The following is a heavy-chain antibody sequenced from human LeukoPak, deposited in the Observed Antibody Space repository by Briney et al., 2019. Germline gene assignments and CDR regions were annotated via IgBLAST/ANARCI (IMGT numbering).Heavy chain of an antibody. V-gene: IGHV3-9*01. CDR3: AKSSAAMSGWFDP. Sequence: GGSLRLSCAASGFTFDDYAMHWVRHAPGKGLEWVSGISWNSGSIGYADSVKGRFTISRDNAKNSLYLQMNSLRAEDTALYYCAKSSAAMSGWFDPWGQGTQVTVSS. D-gene: IGHD2-2*01. CDR1: GFTFDDYA. CDR2: ISWNSGSI. J-gene: IGHJ5*02.